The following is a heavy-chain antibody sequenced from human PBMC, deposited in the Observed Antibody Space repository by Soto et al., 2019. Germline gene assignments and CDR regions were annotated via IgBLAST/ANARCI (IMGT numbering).Heavy chain of an antibody. V-gene: IGHV1-3*01. Sequence: QVQLVQSGAEVKKPGASVKVSCKASGYTFTSYAMHWVRQAPGQRLEWMGWINAGNGNTKYSQKFQGRVTITRDTSASTAYMELRSLRSEDTAVYYCASSPIAAAPYGMDVWGQGPTVTVSS. CDR1: GYTFTSYA. CDR2: INAGNGNT. J-gene: IGHJ6*02. CDR3: ASSPIAAAPYGMDV. D-gene: IGHD6-13*01.